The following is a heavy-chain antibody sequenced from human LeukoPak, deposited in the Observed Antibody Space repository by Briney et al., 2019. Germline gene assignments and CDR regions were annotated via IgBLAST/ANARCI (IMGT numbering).Heavy chain of an antibody. CDR2: IDWGDEK. Sequence: ASGPTLVNPTQTLTLTCTFSGFSLSTNGMCVSWVRQPPGKALEWLALIDWGDEKYYSTSLKTRLTISKDTSKNQVVLTMTNMDPVDTDTYFCARIREEQLAYYFDYWGQGTLVTVSS. D-gene: IGHD6-6*01. CDR3: ARIREEQLAYYFDY. CDR1: GFSLSTNGMC. J-gene: IGHJ4*02. V-gene: IGHV2-70*20.